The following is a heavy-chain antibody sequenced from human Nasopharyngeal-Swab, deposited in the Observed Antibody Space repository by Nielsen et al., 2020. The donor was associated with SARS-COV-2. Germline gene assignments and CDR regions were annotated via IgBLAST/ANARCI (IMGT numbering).Heavy chain of an antibody. CDR2: IYSGGTT. CDR3: ARGDSGTYADTYYYLYYYMDV. D-gene: IGHD1-26*01. V-gene: IGHV3-53*01. Sequence: GESLKISCAASEFSVTSNYMYWVRQAPGKGLEWVSVIYSGGTTYYADSVKGRFTISRDNSKNTLYLQMNSLRAEDTAVYYCARGDSGTYADTYYYLYYYMDVWGKGTTVTVSS. J-gene: IGHJ6*03. CDR1: EFSVTSNY.